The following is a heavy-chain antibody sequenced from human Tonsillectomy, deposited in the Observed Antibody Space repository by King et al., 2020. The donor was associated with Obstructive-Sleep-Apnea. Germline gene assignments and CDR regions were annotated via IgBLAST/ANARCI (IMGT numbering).Heavy chain of an antibody. V-gene: IGHV3-23*04. J-gene: IGHJ4*02. CDR1: GFTLSNYA. Sequence: VQLVESGGGLEQPGGSLRLSCAASGFTLSNYARSWVRPAPGKGLEWVSAIIDSGGSPYYADSVRGRLTSSRDNSKNTLHLQMNCLRGEDTAVYYCAKDPGAVAPPDYWGQGTLVTVSS. CDR2: IIDSGGSP. CDR3: AKDPGAVAPPDY. D-gene: IGHD6-19*01.